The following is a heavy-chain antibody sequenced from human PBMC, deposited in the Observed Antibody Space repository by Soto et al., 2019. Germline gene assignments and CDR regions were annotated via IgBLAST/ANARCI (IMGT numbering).Heavy chain of an antibody. CDR2: IYYTGAT. CDR1: SGSISTGNW. D-gene: IGHD6-25*01. J-gene: IGHJ4*02. CDR3: ARVFSSGSGWMYYFDF. V-gene: IGHV4-4*02. Sequence: QVELQESGPRLVKSSGTLSLTCEVSSGSISTGNWWSWVRQPPGKGLEWIGEIYYTGATNYNPSRKSRVTMTIDKSKDQFSLILTSAPAADTAVYYCARVFSSGSGWMYYFDFWGQGILVSVSS.